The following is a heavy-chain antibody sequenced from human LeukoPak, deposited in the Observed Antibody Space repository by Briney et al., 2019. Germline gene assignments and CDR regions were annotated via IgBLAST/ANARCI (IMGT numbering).Heavy chain of an antibody. CDR3: AREGGWNDFDY. V-gene: IGHV3-48*03. Sequence: PGGSLRLSCEASGLTFSRYDMNWVRQAPGKGLEWVSYISSSGNLIHYADSVKGRSTFSRDNARNSLYLQMNSLRADDTAIYYCAREGGWNDFDYWGQGTLVTVSS. CDR2: ISSSGNLI. J-gene: IGHJ4*02. D-gene: IGHD1-1*01. CDR1: GLTFSRYD.